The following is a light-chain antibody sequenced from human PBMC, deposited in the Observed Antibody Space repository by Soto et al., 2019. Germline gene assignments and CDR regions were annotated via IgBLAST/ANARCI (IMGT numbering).Light chain of an antibody. CDR2: GAS. V-gene: IGKV3-15*01. CDR1: QSVRSY. Sequence: EVVMTQSPATLSVSPGERATLSCGASQSVRSYLAWYQQKPGQAPRLLIHGASTRAPGIPARFSGSGSGTDFTLTISSLQSEDFAVYYCQQYNNWPRTFGQGTKVDIK. J-gene: IGKJ1*01. CDR3: QQYNNWPRT.